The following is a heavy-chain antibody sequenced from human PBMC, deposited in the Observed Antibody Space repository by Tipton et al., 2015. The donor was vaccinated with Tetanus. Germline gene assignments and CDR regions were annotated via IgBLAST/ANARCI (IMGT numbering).Heavy chain of an antibody. CDR2: TYYRPKWFY. V-gene: IGHV6-1*01. CDR1: GESVSSNSGI. CDR3: TRDGHGDYGIRI. D-gene: IGHD4-17*01. Sequence: VKPSQTLSLTCAISGESVSSNSGIWNWLRRSPSGGLEWLGRTYYRPKWFYDYAQSVQRRISINPDTSRNQVSLHLSSVTPDDTAIYYCTRDGHGDYGIRIWGRGTRVTVSS. J-gene: IGHJ3*02.